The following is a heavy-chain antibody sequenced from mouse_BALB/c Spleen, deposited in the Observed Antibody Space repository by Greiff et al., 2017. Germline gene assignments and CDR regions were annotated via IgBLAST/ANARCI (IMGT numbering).Heavy chain of an antibody. CDR1: VFTFSSYG. J-gene: IGHJ3*01. CDR2: ISSGGSYT. D-gene: IGHD2-1*01. Sequence: EVMLVESGGDLVKPGGSLKLSCAASVFTFSSYGMSWVRQTPDKRLEWVATISSGGSYTYYPDSVKGRFIISRDNAKNTLYLQMSSLKSEDTAMFYCARQGDYGNYGGFAYWGQGTLVTVSA. CDR3: ARQGDYGNYGGFAY. V-gene: IGHV5-6*02.